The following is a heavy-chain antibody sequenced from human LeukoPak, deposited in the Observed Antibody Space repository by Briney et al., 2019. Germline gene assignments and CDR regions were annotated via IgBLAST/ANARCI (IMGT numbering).Heavy chain of an antibody. CDR3: ARDPVDYYGSGASTVGSTRWFDP. J-gene: IGHJ5*02. Sequence: ASVKVSCKASGGTFSSYAISWVRQAPGQGLEWMGGIIPIFGTANYAQKFQGRVTITADESTSTAYMELSSLRSEDTAVYYCARDPVDYYGSGASTVGSTRWFDPWGQGTLVTVSS. D-gene: IGHD3-10*01. V-gene: IGHV1-69*13. CDR2: IIPIFGTA. CDR1: GGTFSSYA.